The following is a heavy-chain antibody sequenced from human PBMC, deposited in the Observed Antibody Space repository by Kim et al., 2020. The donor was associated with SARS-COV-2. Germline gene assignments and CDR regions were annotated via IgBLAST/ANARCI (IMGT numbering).Heavy chain of an antibody. V-gene: IGHV3-23*01. Sequence: GGSLRLSCAASGFTFSSYAMSWVRQAPGKGLEWVSAISGSGGSTYYADSVKGRFTISRDNSKNTLYLQMNSLRAEDTAVYYCAKGPKRIWLGELTGSHYYGMDVWGQGTTVTVSS. D-gene: IGHD3-10*01. CDR3: AKGPKRIWLGELTGSHYYGMDV. J-gene: IGHJ6*02. CDR2: ISGSGGST. CDR1: GFTFSSYA.